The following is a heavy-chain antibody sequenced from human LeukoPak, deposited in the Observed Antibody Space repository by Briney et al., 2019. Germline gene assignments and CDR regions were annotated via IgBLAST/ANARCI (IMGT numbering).Heavy chain of an antibody. CDR1: GGSFSGYY. J-gene: IGHJ4*02. CDR2: INHSGST. D-gene: IGHD3-10*01. Sequence: SETLSLTCAVYGGSFSGYYWSWIRQPPGKGLEWIGEINHSGSTNYNPSLKSRVTISVDTSKNQFSLKLSSVTAADTAVYYCAVRVVGSGSYRSQATSPLIDYWGQGTLVTVSS. CDR3: AVRVVGSGSYRSQATSPLIDY. V-gene: IGHV4-34*01.